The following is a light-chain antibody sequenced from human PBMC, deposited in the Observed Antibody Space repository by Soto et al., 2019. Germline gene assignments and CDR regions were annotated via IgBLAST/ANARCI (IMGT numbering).Light chain of an antibody. J-gene: IGKJ5*01. CDR1: QSVSSSY. Sequence: EVVLTQSPVTLSLSPGQRATLSCRASQSVSSSYLAWYQQKPGQAPRLLIYGASSRATGIPDRLSGSGSGTDFTLTISRLEPEDFAVYYCQQYGSSPLTFGQGTRLEIK. CDR2: GAS. CDR3: QQYGSSPLT. V-gene: IGKV3-20*01.